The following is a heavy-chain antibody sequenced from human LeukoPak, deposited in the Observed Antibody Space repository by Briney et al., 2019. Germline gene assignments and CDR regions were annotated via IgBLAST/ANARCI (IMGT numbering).Heavy chain of an antibody. J-gene: IGHJ4*02. V-gene: IGHV3-43D*03. D-gene: IGHD6-19*01. CDR3: AKGGGIAVAGSPLYYFDY. CDR1: GFTFDDYA. CDR2: ISLDSGST. Sequence: GGSLRLSCAASGFTFDDYAMQWVRQGPGKGLEWVSIISLDSGSTSYADSVKGRFTVSRDNSKNSLYLQMNSLRAEDTALYYCAKGGGIAVAGSPLYYFDYWGQGTLVTVSS.